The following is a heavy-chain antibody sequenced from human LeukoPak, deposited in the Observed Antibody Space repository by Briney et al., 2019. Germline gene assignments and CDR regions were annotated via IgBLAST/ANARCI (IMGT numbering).Heavy chain of an antibody. CDR2: ISSSSSTI. D-gene: IGHD3-10*01. V-gene: IGHV3-48*04. J-gene: IGHJ4*02. CDR1: GFTFDDYA. Sequence: GGSLRLSCAASGFTFDDYAMHWVRQAPGKGLEWVSYISSSSSTIYYADSVKGRFTISRDNAKNSLYLQMNSLRAEDTAVYYCARDLLFDYWGQGTLVTVSS. CDR3: ARDLLFDY.